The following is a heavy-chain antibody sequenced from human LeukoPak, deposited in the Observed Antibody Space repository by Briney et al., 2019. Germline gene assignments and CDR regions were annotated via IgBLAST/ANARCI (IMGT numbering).Heavy chain of an antibody. Sequence: GGSLRLSCTASGFTFSDYGMHWVRQPPGKGLEWVAIIWYDGSNKTYEDSVKGRFTISRDNSKNTLYLQMNSLRAEDTAVYYCARGVDYYENSGTIDYWGQGTLVAVSS. CDR2: IWYDGSNK. D-gene: IGHD3-22*01. CDR3: ARGVDYYENSGTIDY. CDR1: GFTFSDYG. V-gene: IGHV3-33*01. J-gene: IGHJ4*02.